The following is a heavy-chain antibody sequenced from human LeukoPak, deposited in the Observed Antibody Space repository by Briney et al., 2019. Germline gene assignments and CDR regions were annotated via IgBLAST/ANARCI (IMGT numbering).Heavy chain of an antibody. CDR3: ARSRYCSGGSCYSVYFDY. Sequence: SVKVSRKASGGTFSSYAISWVRQAPGQGLEWMGGIIPIFGTANYAQKFQGRVTITADESTSTAYMELSSLRSEDTAVYYCARSRYCSGGSCYSVYFDYWGQGTLVTVSS. CDR1: GGTFSSYA. J-gene: IGHJ4*02. CDR2: IIPIFGTA. D-gene: IGHD2-15*01. V-gene: IGHV1-69*01.